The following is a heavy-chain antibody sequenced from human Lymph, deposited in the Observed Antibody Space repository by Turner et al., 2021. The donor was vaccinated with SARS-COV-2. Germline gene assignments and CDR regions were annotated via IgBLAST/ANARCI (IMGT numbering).Heavy chain of an antibody. V-gene: IGHV3-30-3*01. CDR2: ISYDGSNK. Sequence: QVQLVESGGGVVQPGRSLRLYCAASGFTFSSSAMHWVRQAPGKGLEWVAVISYDGSNKYYADSVKGRFTISRDNSKNTLYLQMNSLRAEDTAVYYCARAGSGSYLSWFDPWGQGTLVTVSS. J-gene: IGHJ5*02. D-gene: IGHD1-26*01. CDR3: ARAGSGSYLSWFDP. CDR1: GFTFSSSA.